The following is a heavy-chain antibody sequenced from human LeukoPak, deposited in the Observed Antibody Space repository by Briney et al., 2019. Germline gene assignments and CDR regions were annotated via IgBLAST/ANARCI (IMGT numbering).Heavy chain of an antibody. Sequence: PSQTLSLTCAISADSVSSKSASWNWIRQSPSRGLEWLGRTYYRSKWYNEYAVSVKSRISINPDTSKNQFSLQLTSVTPADTAVYYCARAGGTFDNWGQGTLVTVSS. CDR2: TYYRSKWYN. V-gene: IGHV6-1*01. CDR1: ADSVSSKSAS. D-gene: IGHD1-1*01. CDR3: ARAGGTFDN. J-gene: IGHJ4*02.